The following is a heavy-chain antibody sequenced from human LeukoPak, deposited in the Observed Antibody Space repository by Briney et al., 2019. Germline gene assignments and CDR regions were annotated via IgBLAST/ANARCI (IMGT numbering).Heavy chain of an antibody. J-gene: IGHJ4*02. CDR2: ITGSGGST. Sequence: GASLRLSCAASGFIFSNYAMSWVRQAPGKGLEWVSAITGSGGSTYYADSVKGRFTISRDNSKNTLYPQMNSLRAEDTAVYYCAKWGDYDVLTGYYVSDYWGQGTLVTVSS. V-gene: IGHV3-23*01. CDR1: GFIFSNYA. CDR3: AKWGDYDVLTGYYVSDY. D-gene: IGHD3-9*01.